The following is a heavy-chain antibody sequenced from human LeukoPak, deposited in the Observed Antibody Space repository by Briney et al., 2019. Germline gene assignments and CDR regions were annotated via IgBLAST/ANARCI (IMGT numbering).Heavy chain of an antibody. Sequence: SETLSLTRTVSGGSISSPYWTWIRQPAGKGLEWIGRFYTSGIANYNPSLKSRVTMSVDTSKNQFSLKVTSVTAADTAVYYCARGFVEVTAFDYWGQGLLVTVSS. CDR2: FYTSGIA. CDR1: GGSISSPY. V-gene: IGHV4-4*07. J-gene: IGHJ4*02. D-gene: IGHD2-21*02. CDR3: ARGFVEVTAFDY.